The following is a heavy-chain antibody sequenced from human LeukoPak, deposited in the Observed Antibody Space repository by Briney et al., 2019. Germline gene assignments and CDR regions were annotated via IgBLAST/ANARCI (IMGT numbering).Heavy chain of an antibody. CDR2: ISSSSSYI. CDR1: GFTFSSYS. V-gene: IGHV3-21*01. Sequence: PGGSLRLSCAASGFTFSSYSMNWVRQAPGKGLEWVSSISSSSSYIYYADSVKGRFTISRDNAKNSLYLQMNSLRAEDTAVYYCARADKLRYGTGGSTVTISGYYYYYGMDVWGQGTTVTVSS. D-gene: IGHD4-17*01. J-gene: IGHJ6*02. CDR3: ARADKLRYGTGGSTVTISGYYYYYGMDV.